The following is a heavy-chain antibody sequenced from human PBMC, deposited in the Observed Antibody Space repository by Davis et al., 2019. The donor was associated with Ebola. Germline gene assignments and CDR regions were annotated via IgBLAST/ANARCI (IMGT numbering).Heavy chain of an antibody. V-gene: IGHV1-18*01. D-gene: IGHD3-22*01. J-gene: IGHJ4*02. CDR3: ASSTMIVVPDY. CDR2: ISAYNGNT. CDR1: GYTFTSYG. Sequence: ASVKVSCKASGYTFTSYGISWVRQAPGQGLEWMGWISAYNGNTNYAQKLQGRVTMTRDTSTSTVYMELSSLRSEDTAVYYCASSTMIVVPDYWGQGTLVTVSS.